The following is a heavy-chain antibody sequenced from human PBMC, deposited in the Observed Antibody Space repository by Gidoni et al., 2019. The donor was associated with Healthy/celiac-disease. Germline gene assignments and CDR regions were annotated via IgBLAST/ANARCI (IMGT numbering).Heavy chain of an antibody. D-gene: IGHD6-13*01. V-gene: IGHV5-10-1*03. Sequence: EVQLVQSGAEVKKPGESLRISCKGSGYSFTSYCISWVRQMPGKGLEWMGRIDPSDSYTNYSPSFQGHVTISADKSISTAYLQWSSLKASDTAMYYCARHSSAAADPSPFDYWGQGTLVTVSS. CDR1: GYSFTSYC. J-gene: IGHJ4*02. CDR3: ARHSSAAADPSPFDY. CDR2: IDPSDSYT.